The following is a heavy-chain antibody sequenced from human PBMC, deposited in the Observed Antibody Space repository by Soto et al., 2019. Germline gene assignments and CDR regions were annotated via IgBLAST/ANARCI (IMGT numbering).Heavy chain of an antibody. CDR1: GFTFSSYA. Sequence: GGSLRLSCAASGFTFSSYAMHWVRQAPGKGLEWVAVISYDGSNKYYADSVKGRFTISRDNSKKTLYLQMNSLRAEDTAVYYCARDQVYGEGNYYYYGMDVWGQGTTVTVSS. D-gene: IGHD4-17*01. V-gene: IGHV3-30-3*01. CDR3: ARDQVYGEGNYYYYGMDV. J-gene: IGHJ6*02. CDR2: ISYDGSNK.